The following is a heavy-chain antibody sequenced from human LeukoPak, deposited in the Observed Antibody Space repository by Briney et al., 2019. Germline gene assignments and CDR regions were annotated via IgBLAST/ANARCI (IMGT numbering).Heavy chain of an antibody. CDR1: GSSISSSTYY. V-gene: IGHV4-39*01. CDR3: ARHKGWELYY. Sequence: SETLSLTCTVSGSSISSSTYYWGWIRQPPGQGLEWIGSIHHSGSTYYNPSLKSRVAISVDTSKNRFSLKLSSVTAADTAVYYCARHKGWELYYWGQGTLVTVSS. J-gene: IGHJ4*02. D-gene: IGHD1-26*01. CDR2: IHHSGST.